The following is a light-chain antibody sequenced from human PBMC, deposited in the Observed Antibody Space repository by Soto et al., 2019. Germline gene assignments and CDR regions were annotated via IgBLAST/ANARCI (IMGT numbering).Light chain of an antibody. CDR2: AAS. Sequence: DIPMTQSPSSLSASVGDRVTITCRASQSISNYLNWYQHKPGKAPKLLIYAASSFQSGVPSRFSGSESGTDFTLTISSLQPEDFATYYCQQTYSAPLTFGGGTKVEIK. V-gene: IGKV1-39*01. CDR3: QQTYSAPLT. J-gene: IGKJ4*01. CDR1: QSISNY.